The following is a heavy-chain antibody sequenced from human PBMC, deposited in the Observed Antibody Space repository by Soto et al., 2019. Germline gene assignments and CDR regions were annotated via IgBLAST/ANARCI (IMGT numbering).Heavy chain of an antibody. Sequence: GESLRLSYAAPGVSGFTFSKYAMSWVRQAPGKGLEWVSTIGGTGGFVTYYADSVKGRFTISRDNAKNSLFLQMNSLRAEDTAAYYCARDRSLSLLRFLADILDVWGQGTTVTVSS. CDR3: ARDRSLSLLRFLADILDV. V-gene: IGHV3-23*01. CDR1: GFTFSKYA. D-gene: IGHD3-3*01. J-gene: IGHJ6*02. CDR2: IGGTGGFVT.